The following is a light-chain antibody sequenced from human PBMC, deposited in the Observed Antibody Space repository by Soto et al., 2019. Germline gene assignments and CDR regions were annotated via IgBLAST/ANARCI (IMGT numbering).Light chain of an antibody. CDR1: QRLVYSDGIAY. CDR3: MKGTNWPPT. Sequence: DVVMTQSPLSLPVTLGQPASISCRSSQRLVYSDGIAYLNWFHQRPGQSPRRLIYRASERDSGVPDRVSGSGSGPDFPQKISRVAAEDVGIYFCMKGTNWPPTFGPGTKVAFK. J-gene: IGKJ1*01. CDR2: RAS. V-gene: IGKV2-30*01.